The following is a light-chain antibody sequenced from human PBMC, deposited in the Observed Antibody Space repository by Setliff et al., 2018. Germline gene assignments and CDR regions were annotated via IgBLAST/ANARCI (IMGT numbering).Light chain of an antibody. CDR2: AVT. Sequence: QSALTQPASVSGSLGQSTTISCTGTSNDVGGYNYVSWYKQHPGEAPQLMIYAVTKRPSGVSNRFSGSKSGKAASLTISGLQAEDEADYYCCSYVRGSAYVFGTGTKSPS. V-gene: IGLV2-14*03. CDR3: CSYVRGSAYV. CDR1: SNDVGGYNY. J-gene: IGLJ1*01.